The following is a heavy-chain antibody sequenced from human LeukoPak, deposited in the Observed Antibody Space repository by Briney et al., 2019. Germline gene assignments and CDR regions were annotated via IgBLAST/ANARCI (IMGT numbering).Heavy chain of an antibody. CDR2: TYYRSTWYN. CDR1: GDSVLSNSVT. D-gene: IGHD2-2*01. CDR3: ARRLTQYDCFDP. V-gene: IGHV6-1*01. Sequence: SQTLSLTCALSGDSVLSNSVTWNWIRQSPSRGLEWLGRTYYRSTWYNDYAVSVRGRITVNPDTSKNQFSLHLNSVTPEDTAVYYCARRLTQYDCFDPWGQGILVTVSS. J-gene: IGHJ5*02.